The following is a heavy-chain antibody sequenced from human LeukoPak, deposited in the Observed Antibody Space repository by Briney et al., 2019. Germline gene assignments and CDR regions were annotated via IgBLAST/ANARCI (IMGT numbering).Heavy chain of an antibody. CDR3: ARGGSIRPFDY. V-gene: IGHV3-53*01. D-gene: IGHD1-26*01. J-gene: IGHJ4*02. CDR1: GFIFSSNY. CDR2: IYSDGST. Sequence: GGSLRLSCAASGFIFSSNYMSWVRQAPGKGLEWVSVIYSDGSTYYADSVKGRFTISRDNSKNTLYLQMNSLRAEDMAVYYCARGGSIRPFDYWGQGTLVTVSS.